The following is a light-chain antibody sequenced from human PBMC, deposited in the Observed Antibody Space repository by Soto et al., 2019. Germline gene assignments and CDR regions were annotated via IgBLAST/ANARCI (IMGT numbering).Light chain of an antibody. CDR2: GAS. Sequence: EIVLTQSPGTLSLSPGERATLSCRASQSVSSSYLAWYQQKPGQAPRLLIYGASSRATGIPDRFSGSGSGKDFPLTVSRLEPEDFAGYYCQQYGSSPGAFGQGTKVEIK. J-gene: IGKJ1*01. CDR1: QSVSSSY. CDR3: QQYGSSPGA. V-gene: IGKV3-20*01.